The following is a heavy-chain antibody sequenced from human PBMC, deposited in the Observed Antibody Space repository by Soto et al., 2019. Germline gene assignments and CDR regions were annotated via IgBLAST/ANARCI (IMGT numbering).Heavy chain of an antibody. Sequence: QLQLQESGPGLVKPSETLSLTCTGSGGYISRSSYYWGWIRQPPGKVLEWIGSIYYSGSTYYNPSLKSRVTLSVDTSKNQLSLKLSFVTAAATAVYYLASPQVVVVVAATPPGAFDIWGQGTMVTFSS. V-gene: IGHV4-39*01. CDR1: GGYISRSSYY. D-gene: IGHD2-15*01. CDR2: IYYSGST. CDR3: ASPQVVVVVAATPPGAFDI. J-gene: IGHJ3*02.